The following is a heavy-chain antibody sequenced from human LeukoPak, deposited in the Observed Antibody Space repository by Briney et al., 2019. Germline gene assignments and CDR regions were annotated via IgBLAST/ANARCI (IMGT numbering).Heavy chain of an antibody. CDR1: GGSISSSSYS. J-gene: IGHJ6*03. CDR3: ARSYGDYYYYYMDV. CDR2: VYYSGST. D-gene: IGHD4-17*01. Sequence: PSETLSLTCTVSGGSISSSSYSWGWIRQPPGKGLEWIGSVYYSGSTYYNPSLKSRVTISVYTSKNQFSLKLSSVTAADTAVYYCARSYGDYYYYYMDVWGKGTTVTISS. V-gene: IGHV4-39*07.